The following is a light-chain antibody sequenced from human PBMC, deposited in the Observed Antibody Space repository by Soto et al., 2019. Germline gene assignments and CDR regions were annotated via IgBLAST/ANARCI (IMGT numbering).Light chain of an antibody. CDR3: KQATQSFT. V-gene: IGKV2-24*01. CDR2: KIS. J-gene: IGKJ4*01. Sequence: DIVMTQTPLSSPVTLGQPASISCRSSQSLVHSDGNTYLSLLQQRPGQPPRLLIYKISNRFSGVPDRIIGSAAATEYTLIISKVEAEDVGVYYCKQATQSFTFGGGTKVEIK. CDR1: QSLVHSDGNTY.